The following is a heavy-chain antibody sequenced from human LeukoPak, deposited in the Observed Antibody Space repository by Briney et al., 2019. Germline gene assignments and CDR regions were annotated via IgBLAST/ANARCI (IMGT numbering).Heavy chain of an antibody. J-gene: IGHJ4*02. D-gene: IGHD1-26*01. Sequence: GESLKISCQGSEYSFATYWIAGLRQMPGKGLEWMGIIYPSDSDTRYSPSFQGQVTISADKSIKTAYLQWSSLKASDTAMYYCARPLHGIVGATGFDYWGQGTLVTVSS. CDR1: EYSFATYW. CDR2: IYPSDSDT. CDR3: ARPLHGIVGATGFDY. V-gene: IGHV5-51*01.